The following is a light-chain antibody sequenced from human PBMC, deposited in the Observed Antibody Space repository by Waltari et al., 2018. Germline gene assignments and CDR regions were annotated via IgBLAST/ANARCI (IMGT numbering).Light chain of an antibody. CDR2: NVS. CDR3: CSYAGGNTYV. V-gene: IGLV2-11*01. J-gene: IGLJ1*01. Sequence: WYQHRPGKAPKLMIYNVSNRPSGVPDRFSGSKSANTASLTISGLQAEDEADYYCCSYAGGNTYVFGTGTKVTV.